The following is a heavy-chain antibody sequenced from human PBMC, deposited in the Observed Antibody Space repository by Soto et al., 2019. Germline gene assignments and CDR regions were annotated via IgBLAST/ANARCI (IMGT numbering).Heavy chain of an antibody. CDR2: FDPEDGET. V-gene: IGHV1-24*01. J-gene: IGHJ5*02. CDR1: GYTLTELS. Sequence: ASVKVSCKVSGYTLTELSMHWVRQAPGKGLEWMGGFDPEDGETIYAQKFQGRVTMTTDKSTITAYMELRSLRSDDTAVYYCATNTAMVSLNNWFDPWGQGTLVTVSS. D-gene: IGHD5-18*01. CDR3: ATNTAMVSLNNWFDP.